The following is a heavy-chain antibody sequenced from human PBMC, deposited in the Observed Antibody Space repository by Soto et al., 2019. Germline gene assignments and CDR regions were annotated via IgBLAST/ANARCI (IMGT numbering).Heavy chain of an antibody. CDR2: VNPNNGDT. CDR1: GYTFSNYD. Sequence: QVQLVQSGAELKKPGASVKVSCKASGYTFSNYDMNWVRQATGQGPEWIGWVNPNNGDTGYAQKFQGRVTLTTDISTTTAYMEHTSLRSEDTDIYYCSKVSRKGSAIDFDYWGQGTLITVSS. D-gene: IGHD3-10*01. J-gene: IGHJ4*02. V-gene: IGHV1-8*01. CDR3: SKVSRKGSAIDFDY.